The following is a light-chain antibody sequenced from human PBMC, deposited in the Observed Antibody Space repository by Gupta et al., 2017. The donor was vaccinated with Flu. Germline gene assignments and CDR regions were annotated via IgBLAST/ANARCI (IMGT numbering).Light chain of an antibody. V-gene: IGKV1-9*01. J-gene: IGKJ3*01. CDR1: QGISSY. CDR3: QQLNSYPRT. Sequence: DIQLTQSPSFLSASVGDRVTITCRASQGISSYLAWYQQKPGKAPKLLIYAASTLQSGVPSRFSGSGSGTEFTLTISSLQPEDFATDYCQQLNSYPRTFGPGTKVEIK. CDR2: AAS.